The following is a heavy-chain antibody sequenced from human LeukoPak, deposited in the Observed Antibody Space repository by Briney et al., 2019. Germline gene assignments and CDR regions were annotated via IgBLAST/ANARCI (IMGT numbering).Heavy chain of an antibody. CDR3: ARTHSTVVTHPLEN. D-gene: IGHD4-23*01. J-gene: IGHJ4*02. V-gene: IGHV3-7*01. Sequence: PGGSLRLSCAASGFTFSSYWMSWVRQAPGKGLEWVANIKQDGSEKYYVDSVKGRFTISRDNAKNSLYLQMNSLRAEDTAVYCCARTHSTVVTHPLENWGQGTLVTVSS. CDR1: GFTFSSYW. CDR2: IKQDGSEK.